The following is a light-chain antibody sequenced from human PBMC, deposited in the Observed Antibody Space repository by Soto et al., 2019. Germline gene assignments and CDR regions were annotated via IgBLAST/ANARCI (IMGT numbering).Light chain of an antibody. J-gene: IGKJ2*01. CDR1: QSISSY. Sequence: DIPMTQSPSSLSASVGDRVTITCRASQSISSYLNWYQQKPGKAPKLLIYAASSLQSGVPSRFSGSGSGTDFTLTISSLEPEDFAVYFCQQRSNRPPYTFGQGTKLEIK. V-gene: IGKV1-39*01. CDR2: AAS. CDR3: QQRSNRPPYT.